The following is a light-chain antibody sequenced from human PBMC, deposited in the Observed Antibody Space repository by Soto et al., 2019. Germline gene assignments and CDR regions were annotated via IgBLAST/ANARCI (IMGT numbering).Light chain of an antibody. Sequence: QSVLTQPASVSGSPGQSITISCTGTSSDVGGYNYVSWYQQHPGKAPKLMIYDVSNRPSGVSNRFSGTKSCNTASLTISGLQAEEEADYYCSSYTSSSTLVVFGGGTKLTVL. J-gene: IGLJ2*01. V-gene: IGLV2-14*01. CDR1: SSDVGGYNY. CDR3: SSYTSSSTLVV. CDR2: DVS.